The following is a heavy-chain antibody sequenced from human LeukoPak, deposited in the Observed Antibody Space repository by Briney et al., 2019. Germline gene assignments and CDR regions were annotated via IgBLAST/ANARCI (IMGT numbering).Heavy chain of an antibody. CDR3: VRSLRSADF. Sequence: GGSLRLSCEASGFTFSNYWMHWVRQAPGKGLMWVSQISTDGSQTFYADSVKGRFAISRDNAKNTLFLQMDSLRPEDTAVYYCVRSLRSADFWGQGTLVTISS. V-gene: IGHV3-74*01. CDR2: ISTDGSQT. J-gene: IGHJ4*02. CDR1: GFTFSNYW.